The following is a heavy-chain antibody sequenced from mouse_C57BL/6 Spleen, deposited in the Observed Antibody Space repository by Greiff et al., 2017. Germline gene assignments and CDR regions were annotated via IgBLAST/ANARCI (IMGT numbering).Heavy chain of an antibody. CDR2: ISDGGSYT. CDR3: ARDHYDGYSWFAY. CDR1: GFTFSSYA. D-gene: IGHD2-3*01. J-gene: IGHJ3*01. V-gene: IGHV5-4*01. Sequence: EVKVVESGGGLVKPGGSLKLSCAASGFTFSSYAMSWVRQTPEKRLEWVATISDGGSYTYYPDNVKGRFTISRDNAKNNLYLQMSHLKSEDTAMYYCARDHYDGYSWFAYWGQGTLVTVSA.